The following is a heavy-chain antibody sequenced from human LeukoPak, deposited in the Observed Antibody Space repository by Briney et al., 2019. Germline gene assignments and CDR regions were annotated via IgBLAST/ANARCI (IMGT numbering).Heavy chain of an antibody. CDR2: IYHSGST. J-gene: IGHJ4*02. CDR3: ARETRSSWSSNFDY. CDR1: GGSISSYY. Sequence: KPSETLSLTCTVSGGSISSYYWSRIRQPPGKGLEWIGYIYHSGSTNYNPSLKSRVTISVDTSKNQFSLKLSSVTAADTAVYYCARETRSSWSSNFDYWGQGTLVTVSS. D-gene: IGHD6-13*01. V-gene: IGHV4-59*01.